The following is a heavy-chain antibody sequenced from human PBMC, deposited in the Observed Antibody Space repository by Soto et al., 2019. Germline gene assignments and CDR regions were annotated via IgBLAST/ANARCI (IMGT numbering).Heavy chain of an antibody. CDR1: GRTISRGGNY. CDR2: IYYSGST. J-gene: IGHJ5*02. D-gene: IGHD1-7*01. V-gene: IGHV4-31*01. Sequence: NRSETQPVTRPLAGRTISRGGNYWCGTRQHTERRMRRIGNIYYSGSTYCNPSLKSQVTISLDTSKNHFSLKLSSVTAADAAVYYCARGGNYAGHVNWFSPWGQGTLVAVSS. CDR3: ARGGNYAGHVNWFSP.